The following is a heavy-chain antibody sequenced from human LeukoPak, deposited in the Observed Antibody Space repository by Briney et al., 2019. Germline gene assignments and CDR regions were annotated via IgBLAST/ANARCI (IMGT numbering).Heavy chain of an antibody. V-gene: IGHV3-66*01. CDR3: AREISRFGI. CDR1: GFTVRSKY. Sequence: PVGSPPLSCVASGFTVRSKYMRWLGPAAARGLAWVSRIYICGSTYYADSAKGRFTISRDNPNNTLYLQMHSLRAEDTAVYYCAREISRFGIWGQGTLVIVSS. J-gene: IGHJ4*02. D-gene: IGHD3-16*01. CDR2: IYICGST.